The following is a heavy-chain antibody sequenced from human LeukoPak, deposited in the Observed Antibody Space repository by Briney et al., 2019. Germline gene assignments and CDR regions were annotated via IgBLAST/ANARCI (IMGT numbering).Heavy chain of an antibody. CDR3: ARDYQVYYDILTGPRYFDY. J-gene: IGHJ4*02. CDR2: INSSSSYI. Sequence: GGSLRLSCAASGFTFSSYSMNWVRQAPGKGLEWVSSINSSSSYIYYADSVKGRFTISRDNAKNSLYLQMNSLRAEDTAVYYCARDYQVYYDILTGPRYFDYWGQGTLVTVSS. CDR1: GFTFSSYS. V-gene: IGHV3-21*01. D-gene: IGHD3-9*01.